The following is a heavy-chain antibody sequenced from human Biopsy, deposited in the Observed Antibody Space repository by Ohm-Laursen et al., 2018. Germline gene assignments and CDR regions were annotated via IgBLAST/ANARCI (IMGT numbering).Heavy chain of an antibody. D-gene: IGHD3-3*01. CDR2: ASYSGYT. J-gene: IGHJ3*01. CDR3: ARLGNFWNAEDGLDL. Sequence: GTLSLTCTVSDDSIRNFYWTWIRQPPGQGLEWIGHASYSGYTNYDPPLKSRVTISVDTSKNHFSLNLRSVTAADTAVYSCARLGNFWNAEDGLDLWGLGTMVTVSS. CDR1: DDSIRNFY. V-gene: IGHV4-59*08.